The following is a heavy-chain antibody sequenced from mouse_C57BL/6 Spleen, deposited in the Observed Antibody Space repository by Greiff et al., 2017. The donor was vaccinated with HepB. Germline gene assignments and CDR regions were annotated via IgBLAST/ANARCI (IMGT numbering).Heavy chain of an antibody. V-gene: IGHV1-50*01. CDR3: ARYGNYGFAY. CDR2: IDPSDSYT. J-gene: IGHJ3*01. CDR1: GYTFTSYW. D-gene: IGHD2-1*01. Sequence: VQLQQPGAELVKPGASVKLSCKASGYTFTSYWMQWVKQRPGQGLEWIGEIDPSDSYTNSNQKFKGKATLTVDTSSSTAYMQLSSLTSEDSAVYYCARYGNYGFAYWGQGTLVTVAA.